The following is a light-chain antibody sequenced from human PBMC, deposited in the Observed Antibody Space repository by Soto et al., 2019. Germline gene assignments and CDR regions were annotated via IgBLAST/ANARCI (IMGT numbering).Light chain of an antibody. J-gene: IGKJ4*01. CDR2: AAS. CDR1: QGIRSA. CDR3: QQTNSFPLT. V-gene: IGKV1-6*01. Sequence: AIQLTQSPSSLSASVGDRVTITCRASQGIRSALGWYQQKPGKVPKLLIYAASTLQSGVPSRFSGSGSGTDFTLTISSLQPEDFATYYCQQTNSFPLTFGGGTKVDIK.